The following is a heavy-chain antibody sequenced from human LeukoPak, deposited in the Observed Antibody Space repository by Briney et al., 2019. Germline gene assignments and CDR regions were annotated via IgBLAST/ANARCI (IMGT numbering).Heavy chain of an antibody. Sequence: GESLKISCKGSGYSFTNYWIGWVRQMPGKGLEGMGIIYPGDSDTRYSPSFQGQVTISADKSISTAYLQWSSLKASDTAMYYCARRGYYYGSGSYSDFDYWGQGTLVTVSS. CDR2: IYPGDSDT. D-gene: IGHD3-10*01. J-gene: IGHJ4*02. CDR1: GYSFTNYW. V-gene: IGHV5-51*01. CDR3: ARRGYYYGSGSYSDFDY.